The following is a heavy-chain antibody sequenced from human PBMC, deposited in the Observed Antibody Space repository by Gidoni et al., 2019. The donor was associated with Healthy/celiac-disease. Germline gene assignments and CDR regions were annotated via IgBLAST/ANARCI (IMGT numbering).Heavy chain of an antibody. D-gene: IGHD2-2*01. V-gene: IGHV4-39*01. CDR3: ARHPEGGDSWYAEEGMDV. CDR2: IYYSGST. Sequence: QLQLQESGPGLVKPSETLSLTCTVSGGSISSSSYYWGWIRQPPGKGLEWIGSIYYSGSTYYNPSLKSRVTISVDTSKNQFSLKLSSVTAADTAVYYCARHPEGGDSWYAEEGMDVWGQGTTVTVSS. CDR1: GGSISSSSYY. J-gene: IGHJ6*02.